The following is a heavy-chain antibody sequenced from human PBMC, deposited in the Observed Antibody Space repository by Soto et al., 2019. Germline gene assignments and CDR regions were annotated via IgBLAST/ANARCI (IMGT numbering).Heavy chain of an antibody. CDR1: GSTFSSDV. Sequence: PGGSLRLSCVASGSTFSSDVMSWVRQAPGKGLEWVSGISGGTTYYADSVKGRFTISRDNAKNTLYLQMNSLRAEDTAVYYCARVIQSEDSSSGNWFDPWGQGTLVTVSS. J-gene: IGHJ5*02. D-gene: IGHD6-6*01. V-gene: IGHV3-23*01. CDR2: ISGGTT. CDR3: ARVIQSEDSSSGNWFDP.